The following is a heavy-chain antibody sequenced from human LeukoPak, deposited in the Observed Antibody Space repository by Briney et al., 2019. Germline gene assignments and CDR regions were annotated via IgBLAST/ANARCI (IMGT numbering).Heavy chain of an antibody. V-gene: IGHV3-7*01. J-gene: IGHJ3*02. Sequence: GGTLRLSCAASGFTSSSDWMSWVREAPGKGQEWVANITQKGREKSYVDSAKGRFTISRDNAKNSPYLQRNSLRAEHTAVYYCATSQSTSGQYGNAFDIWGQGTMVTVSS. D-gene: IGHD2-15*01. CDR1: GFTSSSDW. CDR2: ITQKGREK. CDR3: ATSQSTSGQYGNAFDI.